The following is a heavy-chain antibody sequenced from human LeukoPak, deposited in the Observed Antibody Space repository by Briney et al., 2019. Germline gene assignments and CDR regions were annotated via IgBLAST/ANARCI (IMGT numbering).Heavy chain of an antibody. Sequence: PGGSLRLSCAASGFTFSIYAMSWVRQAPGKGLEWVSTISGSGESTYYADSVKGRFTISRDNSKNTLYLQKNSLRAEDTAVYCGAKWSVGSCYKWDFDYWGKRALVSVS. J-gene: IGHJ4*02. V-gene: IGHV3-23*01. D-gene: IGHD3-10*01. CDR2: ISGSGEST. CDR3: AKWSVGSCYKWDFDY. CDR1: GFTFSIYA.